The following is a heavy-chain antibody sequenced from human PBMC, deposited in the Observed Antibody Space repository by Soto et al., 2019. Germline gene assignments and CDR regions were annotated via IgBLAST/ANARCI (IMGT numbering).Heavy chain of an antibody. V-gene: IGHV1-69*04. CDR2: IIPILGIA. J-gene: IGHJ6*02. D-gene: IGHD6-13*01. CDR3: ARDRITPAGTHYGMDV. CDR1: GGTFSSYT. Sequence: RASVKVSCKASGGTFSSYTISWVRQAPGQGLEWMGRIIPILGIANYAQKFQGRVTITADKSTSTAYMELNSLKAEDSAVYYCARDRITPAGTHYGMDVWGQGTTVTVSS.